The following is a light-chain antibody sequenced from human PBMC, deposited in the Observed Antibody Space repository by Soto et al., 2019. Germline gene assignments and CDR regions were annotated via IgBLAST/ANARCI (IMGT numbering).Light chain of an antibody. J-gene: IGKJ2*01. V-gene: IGKV3-15*01. CDR3: QQYNNWPPYT. CDR2: GAS. Sequence: EIVMTQSPATLSVSPGERATLSCRASQSVGSGLSWYQQKPGQAPRLLIYGASTRATGIPARFSGSGSGTEFTLNISSLQSEDYAVYHCQQYNNWPPYTFGQGTKVDIK. CDR1: QSVGSG.